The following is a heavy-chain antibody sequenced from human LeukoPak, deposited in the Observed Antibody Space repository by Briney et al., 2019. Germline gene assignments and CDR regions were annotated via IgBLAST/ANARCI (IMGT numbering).Heavy chain of an antibody. Sequence: PSETLSLTCTVSGDSVSSPTYFWGWIRHPPGKGLEWIGSIFYYGTSYYNPSLKSRVTISVDTSTNQFSLKLNSVTAADTAVYYCARIGQSVHYYMDVWGNGTTIDVSS. CDR3: ARIGQSVHYYMDV. CDR1: GDSVSSPTYF. CDR2: IFYYGTS. D-gene: IGHD3/OR15-3a*01. V-gene: IGHV4-39*01. J-gene: IGHJ6*03.